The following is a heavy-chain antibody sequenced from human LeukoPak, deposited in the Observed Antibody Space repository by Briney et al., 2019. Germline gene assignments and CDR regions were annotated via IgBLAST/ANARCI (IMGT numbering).Heavy chain of an antibody. D-gene: IGHD6-13*01. V-gene: IGHV1-46*01. CDR3: ATTTNPDSSSWPYYFDY. Sequence: ASVKVSCTASGYTFASYYMHWVRQAPGQGLEWMGIINPSGGSTSYAQKFQGRVTMTRDTSTSTVYMELSSLRSEDTAVYYCATTTNPDSSSWPYYFDYWGQGTLVTVSS. J-gene: IGHJ4*02. CDR2: INPSGGST. CDR1: GYTFASYY.